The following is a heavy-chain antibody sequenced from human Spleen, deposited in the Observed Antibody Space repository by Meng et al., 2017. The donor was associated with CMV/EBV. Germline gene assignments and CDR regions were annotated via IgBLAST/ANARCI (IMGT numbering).Heavy chain of an antibody. CDR2: ISYDGSNK. CDR1: GFTFSSYA. J-gene: IGHJ4*02. V-gene: IGHV3-30-3*01. Sequence: GESLKISCAASGFTFSSYAMHWVRQAPGKGLEWVAVISYDGSNKYYADSVKGRFTISRDNSKNTLYLQMNSLRAEDTAVYYCARGTLFGPFDCWGQGTLVTVSS. CDR3: ARGTLFGPFDC. D-gene: IGHD3-9*01.